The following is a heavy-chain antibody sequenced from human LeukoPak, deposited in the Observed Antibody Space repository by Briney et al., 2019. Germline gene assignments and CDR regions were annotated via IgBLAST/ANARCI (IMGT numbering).Heavy chain of an antibody. CDR3: AKELSAFTSSYVY. CDR1: GYTFASYD. Sequence: ASVKVSCKASGYTFASYDINWVRQATGRGLEWMGWMNPNSGNTGYAQNFQGRVTMTANTSITTAYMELSSLTSDDTAIYYRAKELSAFTSSYVYWGQGTLVTVSS. D-gene: IGHD2-2*01. V-gene: IGHV1-8*01. J-gene: IGHJ4*02. CDR2: MNPNSGNT.